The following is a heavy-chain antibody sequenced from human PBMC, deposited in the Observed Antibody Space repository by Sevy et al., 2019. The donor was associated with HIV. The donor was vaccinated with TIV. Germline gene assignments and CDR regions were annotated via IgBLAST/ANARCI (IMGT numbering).Heavy chain of an antibody. J-gene: IGHJ4*02. CDR2: IKQDGSEK. Sequence: GGSLRLSCAASGFTFSRYWMSWVRQAPGKGLEWVANIKQDGSEKYYVDSVKGRFTISRDNAKNSLYLQMNSLGADDTDVYYCARVKDDSSGYRFDYWGQGTLVTVSS. CDR1: GFTFSRYW. D-gene: IGHD3-22*01. CDR3: ARVKDDSSGYRFDY. V-gene: IGHV3-7*01.